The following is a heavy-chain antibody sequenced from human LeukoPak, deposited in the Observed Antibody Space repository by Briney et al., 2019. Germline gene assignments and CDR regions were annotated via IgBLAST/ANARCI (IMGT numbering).Heavy chain of an antibody. Sequence: GESLKISCKGSGYSFTSYWISRVRQMPGKGLEWMGRIDPSDSYTNYSPSLQGHVTISADKSISTAYLQWSSLKASDTAMYYCARSVSSSSWYTAPYYFDYWGQGTLVTVSS. V-gene: IGHV5-10-1*01. D-gene: IGHD6-13*01. CDR1: GYSFTSYW. CDR3: ARSVSSSSWYTAPYYFDY. CDR2: IDPSDSYT. J-gene: IGHJ4*02.